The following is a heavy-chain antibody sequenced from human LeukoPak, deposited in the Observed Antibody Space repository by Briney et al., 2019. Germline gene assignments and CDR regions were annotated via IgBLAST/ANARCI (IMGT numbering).Heavy chain of an antibody. CDR1: GGTFSSYA. V-gene: IGHV1-69*04. CDR2: IIPILGIA. CDR3: ARDRNPLTGDEYYFDY. D-gene: IGHD7-27*01. Sequence: ASVKVSCKASGGTFSSYAISWVRQAPGQGLEWMGRIIPILGIANYAQKFQGRVTMTRDTSISTAYMELSRLRSDDTAVYYCARDRNPLTGDEYYFDYWGQGTLVTVSS. J-gene: IGHJ4*02.